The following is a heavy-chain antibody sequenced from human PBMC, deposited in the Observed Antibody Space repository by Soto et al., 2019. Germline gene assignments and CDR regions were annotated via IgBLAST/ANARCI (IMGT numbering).Heavy chain of an antibody. CDR1: GFTFSSYG. CDR3: ARDLEAGSYSCWFDP. CDR2: IWYDGSNK. J-gene: IGHJ5*02. D-gene: IGHD1-26*01. Sequence: GGSLRLSCAASGFTFSSYGMHRVRQAPGKGLEWVAVIWYDGSNKYYADSVKGRFTISRDNSKNTLYLQMNSLRAEDTAVYYCARDLEAGSYSCWFDPWGQGTLVTVSS. V-gene: IGHV3-33*01.